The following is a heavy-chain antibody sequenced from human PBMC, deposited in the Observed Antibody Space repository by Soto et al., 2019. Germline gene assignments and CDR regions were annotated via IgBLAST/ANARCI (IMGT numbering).Heavy chain of an antibody. V-gene: IGHV3-15*01. D-gene: IGHD3-10*01. CDR2: IKSKTDGGTT. CDR3: TTGPITMVRGVLLPFGY. Sequence: EVQLVESGGGLVKPGGSLRLSCAASGFTFSNAWMSWVRQAPGKGLEWVGRIKSKTDGGTTDYAAPVKGRFTISRDDSKNTLYLQMNSLKTEDTAVYYCTTGPITMVRGVLLPFGYWGQGTLVTVSS. J-gene: IGHJ4*02. CDR1: GFTFSNAW.